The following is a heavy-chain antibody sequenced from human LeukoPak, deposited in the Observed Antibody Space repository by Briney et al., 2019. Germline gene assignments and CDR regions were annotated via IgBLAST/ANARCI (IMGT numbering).Heavy chain of an antibody. J-gene: IGHJ4*02. CDR3: ARSLWVRGADDDYYFDY. Sequence: PSETLSLTCAVYGGSFSDYFWNWIRQPPGKGLEWIGEINHGGGTRYNPSLKSRATISVDTSKKQFSLNLTSVTAADTAVYYCARSLWVRGADDDYYFDYWGQGTLVTVSS. CDR2: INHGGGT. V-gene: IGHV4-34*01. D-gene: IGHD3-10*01. CDR1: GGSFSDYF.